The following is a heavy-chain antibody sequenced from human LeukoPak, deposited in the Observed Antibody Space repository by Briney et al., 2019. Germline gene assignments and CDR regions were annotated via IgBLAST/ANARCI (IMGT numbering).Heavy chain of an antibody. J-gene: IGHJ4*02. CDR3: ARQPTVTFFDY. V-gene: IGHV4-39*01. D-gene: IGHD4-17*01. CDR1: GGSISSSSYS. CDR2: IYYSGST. Sequence: SETLSLTCTVSGGSISSSSYSWGWIRQPPGKGLEWIVSIYYSGSTYYNPSLKSRVTISVDTSKNQFSLKLSSVTAADTAVYYCARQPTVTFFDYWGQGTLVTVSS.